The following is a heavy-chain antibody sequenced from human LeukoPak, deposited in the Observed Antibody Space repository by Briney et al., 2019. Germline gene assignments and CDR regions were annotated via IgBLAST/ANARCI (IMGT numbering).Heavy chain of an antibody. CDR1: GFTFSSYA. CDR2: ISGSGGST. Sequence: GGSLRLSCAASGFTFSSYAMSWVRQAPGKGLEWVSAISGSGGSTYYADSVKGRFTISRDNSKNTLYLQMNSLRAEDTAVYYCAAPPTSYCSSTSCPDAFDIWGQGTMVTVSS. D-gene: IGHD2-2*01. CDR3: AAPPTSYCSSTSCPDAFDI. J-gene: IGHJ3*02. V-gene: IGHV3-23*01.